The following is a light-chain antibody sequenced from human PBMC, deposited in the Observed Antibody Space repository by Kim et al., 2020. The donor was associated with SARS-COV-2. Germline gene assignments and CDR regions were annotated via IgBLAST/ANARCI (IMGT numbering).Light chain of an antibody. CDR1: RSNIVANT. V-gene: IGLV1-44*01. J-gene: IGLJ3*02. Sequence: GQRVTISCSGSRSNIVANTVNWYQQVPGTTPRLLIFSNNKRPSGVPDRFSGSKSGTSASLTISGLQSEDEADYYCAAWDDGLNAWLFGGGTQLTVL. CDR2: SNN. CDR3: AAWDDGLNAWL.